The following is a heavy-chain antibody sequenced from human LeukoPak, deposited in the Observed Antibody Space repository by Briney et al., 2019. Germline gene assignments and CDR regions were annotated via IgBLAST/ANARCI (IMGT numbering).Heavy chain of an antibody. CDR3: ARGHGSGSYQNPFDV. Sequence: SETLSLTCSVSGGSITTTSYYWAWIRQPPEKGLEWIGSVYYTGGTNYSPSLKTRVTISVDTSKNQFSLKLSSVTAADTAVYYCARGHGSGSYQNPFDVWGQGTMVTVSS. J-gene: IGHJ3*01. D-gene: IGHD3-10*01. V-gene: IGHV4-39*07. CDR2: VYYTGGT. CDR1: GGSITTTSYY.